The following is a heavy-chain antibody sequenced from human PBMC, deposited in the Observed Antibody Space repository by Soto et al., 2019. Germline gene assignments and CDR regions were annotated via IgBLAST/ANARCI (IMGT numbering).Heavy chain of an antibody. J-gene: IGHJ6*02. CDR1: GGSFSGYY. V-gene: IGHV4-34*01. CDR3: ASDRFRDYGDYEPRGDYGMDV. D-gene: IGHD4-17*01. CDR2: INHSGST. Sequence: SQTLSLTCAVYGGSFSGYYWSWIRQPPGKGLEWIGEINHSGSTNYNPSLKSRVSISVDTSKNQFSLKRSSVTAADMTVDYCASDRFRDYGDYEPRGDYGMDVWSQGTTVTVSS.